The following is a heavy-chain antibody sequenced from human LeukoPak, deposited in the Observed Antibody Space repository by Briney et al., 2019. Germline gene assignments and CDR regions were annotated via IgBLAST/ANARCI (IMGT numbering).Heavy chain of an antibody. CDR1: GVSFSGYY. V-gene: IGHV4-34*01. Sequence: SETLSLTCAAYGVSFSGYYWGWIRQPPGKGLEWIGEINHSGSTNYNPSLKSRVTISVDTSKNQFSLKLSSVTAADTAVYYCARALRASRRKYCSGGSCYQTAPDFDPWGQGTLVTVSS. CDR2: INHSGST. J-gene: IGHJ5*02. CDR3: ARALRASRRKYCSGGSCYQTAPDFDP. D-gene: IGHD2-15*01.